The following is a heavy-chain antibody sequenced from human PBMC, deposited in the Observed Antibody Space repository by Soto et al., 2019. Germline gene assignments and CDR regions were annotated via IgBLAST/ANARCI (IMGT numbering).Heavy chain of an antibody. CDR1: GFTFSSYA. J-gene: IGHJ6*02. V-gene: IGHV3-30-3*01. D-gene: IGHD5-12*01. CDR3: ARSQAGGGYDLVWARADYYYYGMDV. Sequence: GGSLRLSCAASGFTFSSYAMHWVRQAPGKGLEWVAVISYDGSNKYYADSVKGRFTISRDNSKNTLYLQMNSLRAEDTAVYYCARSQAGGGYDLVWARADYYYYGMDVWGQGTTGTVSS. CDR2: ISYDGSNK.